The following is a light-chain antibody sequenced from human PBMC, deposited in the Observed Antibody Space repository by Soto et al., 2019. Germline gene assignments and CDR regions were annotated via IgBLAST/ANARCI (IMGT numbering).Light chain of an antibody. J-gene: IGKJ1*01. Sequence: EVLMTQSPATLSVSPGERVILSCRASQRISNDLAWYEQKPGQAPRLLIYGASTRATGIPARFSGSGSGTEFTLTISSLQSEDFAVYYCQQYNNWPKTFGQGTKVDIK. CDR2: GAS. CDR1: QRISND. V-gene: IGKV3-15*01. CDR3: QQYNNWPKT.